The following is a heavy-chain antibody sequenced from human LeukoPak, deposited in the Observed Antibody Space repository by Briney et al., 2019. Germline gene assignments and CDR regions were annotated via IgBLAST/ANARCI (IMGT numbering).Heavy chain of an antibody. Sequence: GGSLRLSCAASGFTFSSYAMPWVRQAPGKGLEWVAVISYDGSNKYYADSVKGRFTISRDNSKNTLYPQMNSLRAEDTAVYYCARDHCSSTSCSYFDYWGQGTLVTVSS. V-gene: IGHV3-30-3*01. CDR2: ISYDGSNK. J-gene: IGHJ4*02. D-gene: IGHD2-2*01. CDR3: ARDHCSSTSCSYFDY. CDR1: GFTFSSYA.